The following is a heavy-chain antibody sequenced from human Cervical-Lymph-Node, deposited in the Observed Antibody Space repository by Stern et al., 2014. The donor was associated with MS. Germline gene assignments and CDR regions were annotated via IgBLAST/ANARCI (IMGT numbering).Heavy chain of an antibody. CDR2: TIPIFGTA. CDR3: ARALQGLTPVSELDY. J-gene: IGHJ4*02. CDR1: GGTFSSYA. V-gene: IGHV1-69*01. Sequence: VQLVQSGAEVKKPGSSVKVSCKASGGTFSSYAISWVRQAPGQGLEWMGGTIPIFGTANYAQKFQGRVTITADESTSTAYMELSSLRSEDTAVYYCARALQGLTPVSELDYWGQGTLVTVSS. D-gene: IGHD4-17*01.